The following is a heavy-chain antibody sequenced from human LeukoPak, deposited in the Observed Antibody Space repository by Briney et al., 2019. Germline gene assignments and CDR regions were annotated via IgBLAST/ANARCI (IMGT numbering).Heavy chain of an antibody. V-gene: IGHV4-34*01. CDR3: ARDQGGSYVTDAFDI. J-gene: IGHJ3*02. D-gene: IGHD1-26*01. CDR2: INHSGST. Sequence: PSETLSLTCAVYGGSFSGYYWSWIRQPPGKGLEWIGEINHSGSTNYNPSLKSRVTISVDTSKNQFSLKLSSVTAADTAVYYCARDQGGSYVTDAFDIWGQGTMVTVSS. CDR1: GGSFSGYY.